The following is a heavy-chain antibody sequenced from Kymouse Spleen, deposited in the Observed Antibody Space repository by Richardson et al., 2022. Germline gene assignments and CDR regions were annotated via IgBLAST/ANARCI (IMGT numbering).Heavy chain of an antibody. CDR3: ARGWNYSFYYYYYGMDV. CDR1: GGSFSGYY. J-gene: IGHJ6*02. V-gene: IGHV4-34*01. D-gene: IGHD1-7*01. CDR2: INHSGST. Sequence: QVQLQQWGAGLLKPSETLSLTCAVYGGSFSGYYWSWIRQPPGKGLEWIGEINHSGSTNYNPSLKSRVTISVDTSKNQFSLKLSSVTAADTAVYYCARGWNYSFYYYYYGMDVWGQGTTVTVSS.